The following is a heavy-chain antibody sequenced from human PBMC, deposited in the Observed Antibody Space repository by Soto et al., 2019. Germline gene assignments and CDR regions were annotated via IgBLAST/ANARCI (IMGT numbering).Heavy chain of an antibody. CDR3: ARADDNDSSGFYDDC. V-gene: IGHV1-46*01. CDR1: GYIFTNHY. D-gene: IGHD3-22*01. J-gene: IGHJ4*02. CDR2: INPSGGST. Sequence: QVQLVQSGAEVKKPGASVKVSCKASGYIFTNHYIHWVRQAPGQGLEWMGIINPSGGSTNYLQKFQGRTTMTRDTDTSTVYMELSSRSSEDTAVYFCARADDNDSSGFYDDCWGQGTLVTVSS.